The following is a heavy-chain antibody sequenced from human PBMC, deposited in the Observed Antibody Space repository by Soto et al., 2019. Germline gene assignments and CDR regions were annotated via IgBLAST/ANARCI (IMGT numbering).Heavy chain of an antibody. CDR3: ARTQCSSTRCYVGSWDY. Sequence: QVQLVQSGAEVKKPGASVEVSCKASGYTFTGYYMHWVRQAPGQGLEWMGWIDPNSGGTNYAQKFQGWVTMTRDTSISTGYMELSRLRSDDTAVYYCARTQCSSTRCYVGSWDYWGQGTLVTVSS. CDR2: IDPNSGGT. D-gene: IGHD2-2*01. J-gene: IGHJ4*02. CDR1: GYTFTGYY. V-gene: IGHV1-2*04.